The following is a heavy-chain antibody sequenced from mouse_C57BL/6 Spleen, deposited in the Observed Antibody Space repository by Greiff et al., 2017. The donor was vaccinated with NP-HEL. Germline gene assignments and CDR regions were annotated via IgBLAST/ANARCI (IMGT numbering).Heavy chain of an antibody. CDR2: ISSGGSYT. D-gene: IGHD1-1*01. Sequence: EVQLVESGGDLVKPGGSLKLSCAASGFTFSSYGMSWVRQTPDKRLEWVATISSGGSYTYYPDSVKGRFTISRDNAKNTLYLQMSSLKSEDTAMYYCARRDYYGSSYGVGFDYWGQGTTLTVSS. V-gene: IGHV5-6*01. CDR1: GFTFSSYG. CDR3: ARRDYYGSSYGVGFDY. J-gene: IGHJ2*01.